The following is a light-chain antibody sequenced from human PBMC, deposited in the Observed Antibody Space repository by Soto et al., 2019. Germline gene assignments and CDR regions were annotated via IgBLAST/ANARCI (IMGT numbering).Light chain of an antibody. J-gene: IGKJ4*01. Sequence: EIVLTQSPDTLSLSPGERATLSCRASQSVRSNYLAWYQQKPGQAPRFLIYDASSRATGIPDRFSGSGSGTDFTLTISRLEPEDCAVYYCQQYGSSPLTLGGGNKVEIK. V-gene: IGKV3-20*01. CDR3: QQYGSSPLT. CDR2: DAS. CDR1: QSVRSNY.